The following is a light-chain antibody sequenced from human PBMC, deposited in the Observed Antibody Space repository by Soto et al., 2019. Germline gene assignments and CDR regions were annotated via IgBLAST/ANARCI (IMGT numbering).Light chain of an antibody. CDR1: QSVSSN. V-gene: IGKV3-15*01. CDR3: QQYHNWPYT. J-gene: IGKJ2*01. Sequence: EIVMTQSPATLSVSPGERATLSCRASQSVSSNLAWYQQKPGQAPRLLIHGASTRATSIPARFSGSGSGTECTLTISSLQSEDLAVYYCQQYHNWPYTFGQGTKLEIK. CDR2: GAS.